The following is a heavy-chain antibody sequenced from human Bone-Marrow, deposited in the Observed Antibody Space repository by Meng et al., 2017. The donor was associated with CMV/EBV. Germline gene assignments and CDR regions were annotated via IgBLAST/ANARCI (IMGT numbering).Heavy chain of an antibody. Sequence: GGSLRLSCAASGFTFDDYGMSWVRQAPGKGLEWVSSISSSSSYIYYADSVKGRFTISRDNAKNSLYLQMNSLRAEDTAVYYCARDLGEYYDFRSAYYYYGMDVWGQGTTVTVSS. CDR2: ISSSSSYI. V-gene: IGHV3-21*03. D-gene: IGHD3-3*01. J-gene: IGHJ6*02. CDR3: ARDLGEYYDFRSAYYYYGMDV. CDR1: GFTFDDYG.